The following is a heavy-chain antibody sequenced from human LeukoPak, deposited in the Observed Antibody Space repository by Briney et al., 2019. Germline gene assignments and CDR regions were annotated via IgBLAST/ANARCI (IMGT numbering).Heavy chain of an antibody. V-gene: IGHV3-7*03. CDR1: GFTFSESW. J-gene: IGHJ3*02. Sequence: GGSLRLSCVVSGFTFSESWMSWVRQAPGKGLGWVASLNLDGSDKYYVDSVKGRFTISRDNAKNSLYLQMDSLRVEDTAVYYCAKDLSGAFDIWGQGTMVTVSS. CDR2: LNLDGSDK. CDR3: AKDLSGAFDI.